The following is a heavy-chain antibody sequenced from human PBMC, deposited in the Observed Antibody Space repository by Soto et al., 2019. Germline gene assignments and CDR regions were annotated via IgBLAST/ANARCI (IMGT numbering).Heavy chain of an antibody. CDR1: GGTFSSYA. Sequence: SVKVSCKASGGTFSSYAISWVRQAPGQGLEWMGGIIPIFGTANYAQKFQGRVTITADKSTSTAYMELSSLRSEDTAVYYCARGITMIANNWFDPWGQGTLVTVSS. CDR2: IIPIFGTA. CDR3: ARGITMIANNWFDP. D-gene: IGHD3-22*01. V-gene: IGHV1-69*06. J-gene: IGHJ5*02.